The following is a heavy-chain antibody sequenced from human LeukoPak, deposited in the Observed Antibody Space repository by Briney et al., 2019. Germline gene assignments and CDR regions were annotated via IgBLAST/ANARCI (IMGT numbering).Heavy chain of an antibody. V-gene: IGHV3-15*01. CDR3: TTDFRDLDAFDI. D-gene: IGHD5-24*01. Sequence: GGSLRLSCAASGFTFSNAWMSWVRQAPGKGLEWVGRIKSKTDGGTTDYAAPVKGRFTISRDDSKNTLYLQMNSLKTEDTAVYYYTTDFRDLDAFDIWGQGTMVTVSS. J-gene: IGHJ3*02. CDR1: GFTFSNAW. CDR2: IKSKTDGGTT.